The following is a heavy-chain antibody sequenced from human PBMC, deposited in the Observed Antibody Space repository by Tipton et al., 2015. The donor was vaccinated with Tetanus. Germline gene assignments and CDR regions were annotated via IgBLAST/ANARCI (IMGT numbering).Heavy chain of an antibody. CDR2: SWYDGTDQ. CDR3: AREADCSGGSCFSGDFDN. D-gene: IGHD2-15*01. V-gene: IGHV3-33*01. CDR1: GFIFSSYG. Sequence: SGFIFSSYGIHWVRQAPGKGLEWVAVSWYDGTDQYYADSVKGRFTLSRDNSKNTLYLQMNSLRVEDTALYYCAREADCSGGSCFSGDFDNWGQGTQVTVSS. J-gene: IGHJ4*02.